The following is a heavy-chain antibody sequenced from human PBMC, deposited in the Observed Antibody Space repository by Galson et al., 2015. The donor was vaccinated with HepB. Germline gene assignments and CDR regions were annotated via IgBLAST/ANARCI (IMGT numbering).Heavy chain of an antibody. D-gene: IGHD3-9*01. Sequence: SLRLSCAASGFTFSSSWMSWVRQPPGKGLEWVANIKQDGTEKYYVDSVKGRFTISRDNAKNSLYLQMNSLRAEDTAVYYCARDRRNDILTGPKFDYWGQGTLVTVSS. CDR2: IKQDGTEK. CDR3: ARDRRNDILTGPKFDY. CDR1: GFTFSSSW. J-gene: IGHJ4*02. V-gene: IGHV3-7*03.